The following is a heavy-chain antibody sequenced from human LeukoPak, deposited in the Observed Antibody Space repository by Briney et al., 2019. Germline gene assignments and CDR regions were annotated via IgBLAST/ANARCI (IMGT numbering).Heavy chain of an antibody. CDR1: GFTVSSNY. CDR3: ARSHGNYDILTGYQLDYFDY. D-gene: IGHD3-9*01. Sequence: PGGSLRLSCAASGFTVSSNYMSWVRQAPGKGLEWVSVIYSGGSTYYADSVKGRFTISRDNSKNTLYLQMNSLRAEDTAVYYCARSHGNYDILTGYQLDYFDYWGQGTLVTVPS. J-gene: IGHJ4*02. V-gene: IGHV3-66*01. CDR2: IYSGGST.